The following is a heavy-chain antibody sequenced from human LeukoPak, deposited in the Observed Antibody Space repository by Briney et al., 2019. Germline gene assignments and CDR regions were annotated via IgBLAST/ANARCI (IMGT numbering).Heavy chain of an antibody. V-gene: IGHV3-30*03. CDR2: ISYDGSNK. CDR3: ATPAKPDLWGMDV. D-gene: IGHD1-14*01. CDR1: GFTFSSYG. Sequence: GGSLRLSCAASGFTFSSYGMHWVRQAPGKGLEWVAVISYDGSNKYYADSVKGRFTISRDNSKNTLYLQMNSLRAEDTAVYYCATPAKPDLWGMDVWGQGTTVTVSS. J-gene: IGHJ6*02.